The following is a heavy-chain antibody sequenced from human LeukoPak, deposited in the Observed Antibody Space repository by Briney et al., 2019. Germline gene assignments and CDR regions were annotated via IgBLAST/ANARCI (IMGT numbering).Heavy chain of an antibody. D-gene: IGHD6-19*01. CDR3: TTSPVPGIDY. CDR2: IRSKPSGGTT. Sequence: GGSLRLSCTTSGFTFGDYAMNWFRQAPGKGLEWVGFIRSKPSGGTTEYAASVKGRFTISRDDSENTVYLQMSSLRTEDTAMYYCTTSPVPGIDYWGQGIQVTVSS. J-gene: IGHJ4*02. V-gene: IGHV3-49*03. CDR1: GFTFGDYA.